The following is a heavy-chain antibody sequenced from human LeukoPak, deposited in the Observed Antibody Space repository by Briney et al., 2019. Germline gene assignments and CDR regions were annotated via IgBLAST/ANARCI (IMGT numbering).Heavy chain of an antibody. J-gene: IGHJ4*02. Sequence: GGSLRLSCAASGFFVSNNYMSWVRQAPGKGLEWVSVIYSGGDTYYADSVKGRFTISRDNSKNTLYLQMNSLRAEDTAVYYCARDQNYYDSSGYLLSYWGQATLVTVSS. CDR2: IYSGGDT. CDR1: GFFVSNNY. D-gene: IGHD3-22*01. CDR3: ARDQNYYDSSGYLLSY. V-gene: IGHV3-66*02.